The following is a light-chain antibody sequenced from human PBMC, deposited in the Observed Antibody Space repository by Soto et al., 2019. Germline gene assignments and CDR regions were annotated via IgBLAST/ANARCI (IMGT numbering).Light chain of an antibody. J-gene: IGKJ1*01. Sequence: MTQSPSTLSASVGDRVALSCRASQSVDINLAWYQQRPGQAPRLLVYGASTKATDMPGRFSGRGSGTEFTLTFNNLQSEDFAVYYCQQYRNWPRTFGQGTKVDIK. CDR2: GAS. CDR3: QQYRNWPRT. CDR1: QSVDIN. V-gene: IGKV3-15*01.